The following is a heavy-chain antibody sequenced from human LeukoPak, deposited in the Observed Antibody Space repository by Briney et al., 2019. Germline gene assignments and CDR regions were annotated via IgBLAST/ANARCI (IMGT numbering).Heavy chain of an antibody. CDR3: ARGLLWFGEPNYYYYGMDV. J-gene: IGHJ6*04. V-gene: IGHV4-34*01. D-gene: IGHD3-10*01. CDR2: INHSGST. Sequence: SETLSLTCAVYGGSCSGYYWSWIRQPPGKGLEWIGEINHSGSTNYNPSLKSRVTISVDTSKNQFSLKLSSVTAADTAVYYCARGLLWFGEPNYYYYGMDVWGKGTTVTVSS. CDR1: GGSCSGYY.